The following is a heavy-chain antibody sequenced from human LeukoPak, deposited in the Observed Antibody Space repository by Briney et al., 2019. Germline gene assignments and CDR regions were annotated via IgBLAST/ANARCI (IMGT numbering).Heavy chain of an antibody. CDR2: ISYDGNNK. CDR3: AREALSSSWGTDY. CDR1: GFTFGDYS. Sequence: GRSLRLSCTASGFTFGDYSMSWFCQAPGKGLEWVAVISYDGNNKYYADSVKGRFTISRDNSKNTLYLQMNSLRAEDTAVYYCAREALSSSWGTDYWGQGTLVTVSS. J-gene: IGHJ4*02. V-gene: IGHV3-30*04. D-gene: IGHD6-13*01.